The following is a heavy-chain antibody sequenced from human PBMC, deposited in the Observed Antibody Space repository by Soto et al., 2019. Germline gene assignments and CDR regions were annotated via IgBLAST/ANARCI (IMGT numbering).Heavy chain of an antibody. D-gene: IGHD3-22*01. CDR3: AREGYDSRNYYYYGMDV. J-gene: IGHJ6*02. CDR1: GDSISSYY. V-gene: IGHV4-59*01. CDR2: LYYGRSA. Sequence: PSETLSLTCAVSGDSISSYYCMWIRQPPGKGLESIGYLYYGRSANYNPSLKSRVTLSVDTSTNQCSLTLSSMTAADTAVYYCAREGYDSRNYYYYGMDVWGQGTTVT.